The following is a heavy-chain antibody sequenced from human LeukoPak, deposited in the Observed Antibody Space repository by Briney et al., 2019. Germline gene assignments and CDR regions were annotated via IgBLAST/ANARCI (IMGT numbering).Heavy chain of an antibody. V-gene: IGHV4-31*03. CDR2: IYYSGST. J-gene: IGHJ4*02. CDR3: AREVDYGDYYFDY. CDR1: GGSISSGGYY. D-gene: IGHD4-17*01. Sequence: PSQTLSLTCIVSGGSISSGGYYWSWIRQHPGKGLEWIGYIYYSGSTYYNPSLKSRVTISVDTSKNQFSLKLSSVTAADTAVYYCAREVDYGDYYFDYWGQGTLVTVSS.